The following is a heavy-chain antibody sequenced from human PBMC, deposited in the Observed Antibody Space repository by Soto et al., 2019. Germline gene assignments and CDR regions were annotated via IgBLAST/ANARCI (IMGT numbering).Heavy chain of an antibody. CDR1: GYTFTSYG. Sequence: ASVKVSCKASGYTFTSYGISWVRQAPGQGLEWMGWISAYNGNTNYAQKLQGRVTMTTDTSTSTAYMELRSLRSDDTAVYYCARDRCSGGSCYLDNRFDPWGQGTLVTVSS. CDR3: ARDRCSGGSCYLDNRFDP. CDR2: ISAYNGNT. J-gene: IGHJ5*02. V-gene: IGHV1-18*01. D-gene: IGHD2-15*01.